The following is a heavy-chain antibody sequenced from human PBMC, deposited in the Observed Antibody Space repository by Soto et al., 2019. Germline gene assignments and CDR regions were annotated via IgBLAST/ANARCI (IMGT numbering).Heavy chain of an antibody. D-gene: IGHD2-2*01. Sequence: TLSLTCAVSGGSISSGGYSWSWVRQPPGKGLEWIGYIYHSGSTYYNPSLKSRVTISVDRSKNQFSLKLSSVTAADTAVYYCARVPDRWGQGTLVTVSS. CDR3: ARVPDR. CDR2: IYHSGST. J-gene: IGHJ5*02. CDR1: GGSISSGGYS. V-gene: IGHV4-30-2*01.